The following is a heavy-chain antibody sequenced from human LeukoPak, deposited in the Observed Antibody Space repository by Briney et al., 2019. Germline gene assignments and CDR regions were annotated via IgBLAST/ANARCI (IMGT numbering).Heavy chain of an antibody. CDR1: GYTFTSYY. D-gene: IGHD2-21*01. J-gene: IGHJ4*02. V-gene: IGHV1-46*01. Sequence: ASVKVSCKASGYTFTSYYRHWVRQAPGQGLEWMGIINPSGGSTSYAQKFQGRVTMTRDTSTSTVYMELSSLRSEDTAVYYCARVNSYCGGDCHEDYWGQGTLVTVSS. CDR3: ARVNSYCGGDCHEDY. CDR2: INPSGGST.